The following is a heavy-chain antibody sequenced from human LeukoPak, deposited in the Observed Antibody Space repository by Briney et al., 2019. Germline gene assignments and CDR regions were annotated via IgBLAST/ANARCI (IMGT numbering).Heavy chain of an antibody. J-gene: IGHJ6*02. V-gene: IGHV3-21*01. Sequence: GGSLRLSCAASGFTFSSYSMNWVRQAPGKGLEWVSSISSSSSYIYYADSVKGRFTISRDNAKNSLYLQMNSLRAEDTAVYHCARERRDGYNARYYYYGMDVWGQGTTVTVSS. CDR1: GFTFSSYS. CDR3: ARERRDGYNARYYYYGMDV. CDR2: ISSSSSYI. D-gene: IGHD5-24*01.